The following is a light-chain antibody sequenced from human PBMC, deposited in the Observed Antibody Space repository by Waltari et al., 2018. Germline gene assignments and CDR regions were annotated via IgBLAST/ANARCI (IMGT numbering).Light chain of an antibody. CDR1: SLRSYY. V-gene: IGLV3-19*01. CDR3: HSRDASGVAGS. CDR2: DKN. J-gene: IGLJ2*01. Sequence: SSELTQDPAVSVAMGQTVRITCQGDSLRSYYASWYQQRPGQAPILVIYDKNNRPSGVPDRFSGSSSHNTGSLTITGAQAEDEASYYCHSRDASGVAGSFGGGTKQTVL.